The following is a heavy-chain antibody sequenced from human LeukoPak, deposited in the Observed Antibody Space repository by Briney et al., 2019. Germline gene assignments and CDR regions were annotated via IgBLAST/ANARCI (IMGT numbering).Heavy chain of an antibody. CDR2: IWYDGSNK. D-gene: IGHD1-26*01. J-gene: IGHJ6*02. CDR3: ARYSGGSHYYFGMDV. Sequence: GGSLRLSCAASGFTFSSYGMHWVRQAPGKGLEWVAVIWYDGSNKYYADSVKGRFTISRDNAKNSLYLQMNSLRAEDTAVYYCARYSGGSHYYFGMDVWGQGTTVTVSS. V-gene: IGHV3-33*01. CDR1: GFTFSSYG.